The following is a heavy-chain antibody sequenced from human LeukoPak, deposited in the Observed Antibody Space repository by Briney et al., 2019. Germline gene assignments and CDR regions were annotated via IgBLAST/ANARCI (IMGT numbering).Heavy chain of an antibody. V-gene: IGHV1-2*02. CDR1: GYTFTGYY. J-gene: IGHJ4*02. Sequence: ASVKVSCKASGYTFTGYYIHWVRQAPGQGLEWMGWINGNNGDTNYAQKFQGRVAVTRDTSTTTAYMELNRLRSDDTAVYYCARGRITAPGAPSNYWGQGTLVTVSS. CDR3: ARGRITAPGAPSNY. D-gene: IGHD1-20*01. CDR2: INGNNGDT.